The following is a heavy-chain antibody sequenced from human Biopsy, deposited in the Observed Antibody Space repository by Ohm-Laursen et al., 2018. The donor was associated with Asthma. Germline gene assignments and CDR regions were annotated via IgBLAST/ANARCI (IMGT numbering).Heavy chain of an antibody. V-gene: IGHV4-31*03. CDR1: YGSITSGGSY. D-gene: IGHD3-22*01. CDR2: IYYSWST. CDR3: ARAQDYYDSRGYYRSFDY. J-gene: IGHJ4*02. Sequence: SQTLSLTCTVSYGSITSGGSYWTWIRQHPGKGLEWIGFIYYSWSTYYNPSLKSRVSISIDTSKNQFSLKLSSVTAADTAVYYCARAQDYYDSRGYYRSFDYWGQGTLVTVSS.